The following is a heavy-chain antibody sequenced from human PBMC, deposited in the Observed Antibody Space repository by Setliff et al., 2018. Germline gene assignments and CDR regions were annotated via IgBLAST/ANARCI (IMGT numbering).Heavy chain of an antibody. D-gene: IGHD2-8*02. V-gene: IGHV3-48*04. CDR1: GFTFSSYS. J-gene: IGHJ3*02. Sequence: GGSLRPSCAASGFTFSSYSMNWVRQATGKGLEWISYVSSSSITIYYADSVKGRFTISRNNAKNSLYLQMNSLSAEVTALYYCATERGSFGIWGQGTMVTVSS. CDR2: VSSSSITI. CDR3: ATERGSFGI.